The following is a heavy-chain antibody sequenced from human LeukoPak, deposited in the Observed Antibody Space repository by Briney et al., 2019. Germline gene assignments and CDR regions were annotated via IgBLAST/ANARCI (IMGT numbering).Heavy chain of an antibody. D-gene: IGHD1-26*01. V-gene: IGHV3-74*01. CDR1: GFTFSGFW. J-gene: IGHJ4*02. CDR2: LHSDGSNT. Sequence: PGGSLRVSCAASGFTFSGFWMHWVRQAPGKGQVWISRLHSDGSNTDYADSVKGRFTISRDNAKNTLYLQMNSLSAEDTAVYYCARDSGGYPGHFDYWGQGTLVTVSS. CDR3: ARDSGGYPGHFDY.